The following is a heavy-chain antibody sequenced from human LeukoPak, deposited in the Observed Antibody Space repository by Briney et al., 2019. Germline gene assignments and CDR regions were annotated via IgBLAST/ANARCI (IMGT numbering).Heavy chain of an antibody. Sequence: SETLSLTCTVSGGSISRYYWSWIRQPPGKGLEWIGYIYYSGSTNYNPSLKSRVTIPVDTSKNQFSLKLSSVTAADTAVYYCARRTFRGPSTYGDGPNWYFDLWGRGTLVTVSS. V-gene: IGHV4-59*01. J-gene: IGHJ2*01. CDR3: ARRTFRGPSTYGDGPNWYFDL. D-gene: IGHD4-17*01. CDR1: GGSISRYY. CDR2: IYYSGST.